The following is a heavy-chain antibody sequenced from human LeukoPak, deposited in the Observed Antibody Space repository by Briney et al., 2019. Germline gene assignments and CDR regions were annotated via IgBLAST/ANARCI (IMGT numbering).Heavy chain of an antibody. Sequence: SQTLSLTCAVSGGSISSGGYSWSWIRQPPGKGLEWIGYIYHSGSTYYNPSLKSRVTISVDRSKNQFSLKLSSVAAADTAVYYCARGGYCSSTSCYFDYWGQGTLVTVSS. V-gene: IGHV4-30-2*01. D-gene: IGHD2-2*01. CDR3: ARGGYCSSTSCYFDY. CDR1: GGSISSGGYS. CDR2: IYHSGST. J-gene: IGHJ4*02.